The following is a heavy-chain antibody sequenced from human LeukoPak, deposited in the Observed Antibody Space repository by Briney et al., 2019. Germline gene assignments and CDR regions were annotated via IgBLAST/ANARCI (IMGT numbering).Heavy chain of an antibody. CDR1: GFTFSSYI. CDR2: ITSSSTYI. D-gene: IGHD1-26*01. V-gene: IGHV3-21*01. J-gene: IGHJ4*02. Sequence: PGGSLRLSCEASGFTFSSYIMSWVRQAPGKGLEWVSSITSSSTYIYYADSVKGRFTISRDNAKNSLFLQMDSLTAEDTATYYCARGRAGTYYPEYFDYWGQGTLVTVSS. CDR3: ARGRAGTYYPEYFDY.